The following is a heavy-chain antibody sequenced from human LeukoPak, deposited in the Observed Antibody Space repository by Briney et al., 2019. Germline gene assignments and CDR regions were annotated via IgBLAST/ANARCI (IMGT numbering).Heavy chain of an antibody. J-gene: IGHJ6*02. CDR2: INSDGSST. D-gene: IGHD3-3*01. Sequence: PGGSLRLSCAASGFTFSSYWMHWVRQAPGKGLVWVSRINSDGSSTSYADSVKGRFTISRDNAKNTLYLQMNSLRAEDTAVYYCANNKYDFWSGYYYYGMDVWGQGTTVTVSS. CDR3: ANNKYDFWSGYYYYGMDV. CDR1: GFTFSSYW. V-gene: IGHV3-74*01.